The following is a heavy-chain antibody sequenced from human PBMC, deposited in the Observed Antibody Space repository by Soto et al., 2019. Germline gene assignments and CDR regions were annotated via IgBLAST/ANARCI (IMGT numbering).Heavy chain of an antibody. CDR2: INHSGST. J-gene: IGHJ5*02. CDR1: GGSFSGYY. Sequence: QVQLQQWGAGLLKPSETLSLTCAVYGGSFSGYYWSWIRQPPGKGLEWIGEINHSGSTNYNPSLKSRVTISVGTSKNQFSLKLGSVTAADTAVYYCARGGVVVVAATRWFDPWGQGTLVTVSS. CDR3: ARGGVVVVAATRWFDP. D-gene: IGHD2-15*01. V-gene: IGHV4-34*01.